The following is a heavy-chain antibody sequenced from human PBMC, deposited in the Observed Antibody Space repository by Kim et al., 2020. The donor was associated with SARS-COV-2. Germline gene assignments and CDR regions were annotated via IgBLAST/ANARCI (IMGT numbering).Heavy chain of an antibody. D-gene: IGHD6-25*01. J-gene: IGHJ5*01. CDR3: AKMASGSSSHASHFDS. CDR2: ISWNSGGK. Sequence: GGSRRLSCAASGFKFNDYAMHWVRQRPGKGLEWVSYISWNSGGKRYADSVQGRFTISRDSGRNTVYLQMNNLRVEDTALYFCAKMASGSSSHASHFDSWGKGILVPVSS. V-gene: IGHV3-9*01. CDR1: GFKFNDYA.